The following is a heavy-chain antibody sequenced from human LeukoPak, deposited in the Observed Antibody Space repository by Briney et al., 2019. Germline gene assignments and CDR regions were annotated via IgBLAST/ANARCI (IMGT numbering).Heavy chain of an antibody. J-gene: IGHJ4*02. D-gene: IGHD1-26*01. Sequence: PGGSLRLSCAASGFTFSSYSMNWVRQAPGKGLEWVSYISSSSSTIYYADSVKGRFTISRDNAKNSLYLQMNSLRDEDTAVYYCARARRDSGGSYYFDYWGQGTLVTVSS. CDR2: ISSSSSTI. CDR3: ARARRDSGGSYYFDY. V-gene: IGHV3-48*02. CDR1: GFTFSSYS.